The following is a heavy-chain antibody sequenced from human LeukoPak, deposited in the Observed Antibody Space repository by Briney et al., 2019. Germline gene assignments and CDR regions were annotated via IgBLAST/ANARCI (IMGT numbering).Heavy chain of an antibody. CDR3: ARYSSSPLFDY. V-gene: IGHV3-11*04. CDR1: GFTFSNAW. CDR2: ISSSGSTI. J-gene: IGHJ4*02. D-gene: IGHD6-6*01. Sequence: PGGSLRLSCAASGFTFSNAWMSWVRQAPGKGLEWVSYISSSGSTIYYADSVKGRFTISRDNAKNSLYLQMNSLRAEDTAVYYCARYSSSPLFDYWGQGTLVTVSS.